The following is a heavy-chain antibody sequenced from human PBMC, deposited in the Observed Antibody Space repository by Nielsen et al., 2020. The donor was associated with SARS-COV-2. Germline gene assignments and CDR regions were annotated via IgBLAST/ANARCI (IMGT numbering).Heavy chain of an antibody. V-gene: IGHV1-3*01. J-gene: IGHJ5*02. CDR2: INAGNGNT. Sequence: ASVKVSCKASGYTFTSYAMHWVRQAPGQRLEWMGWINAGNGNTKYSQKFQGRVTITRDTSASTAYMELSSLRSEDTAVYYCARVMRGVYYDILTGYYNGWFDPWGQGTPVTVSS. CDR1: GYTFTSYA. CDR3: ARVMRGVYYDILTGYYNGWFDP. D-gene: IGHD3-9*01.